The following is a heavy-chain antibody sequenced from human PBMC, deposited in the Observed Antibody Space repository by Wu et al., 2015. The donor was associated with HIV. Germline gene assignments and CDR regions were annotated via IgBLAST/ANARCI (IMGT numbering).Heavy chain of an antibody. Sequence: QVQLVQSGGEVKKPGASVEVSCKAFGYTFTSYGIAWVRQAPGQGLEWMGWISVHNGNTNYAQKLQGRVTMTTDTSTSTAYMELRSLRSDDTAVYYCARAGFHCSGGSCYSQDRIDYYYYGMDVWGQGTTVTVSS. CDR3: ARAGFHCSGGSCYSQDRIDYYYYGMDV. CDR1: GYTFTSYG. V-gene: IGHV1-18*01. D-gene: IGHD2-15*01. CDR2: ISVHNGNT. J-gene: IGHJ6*02.